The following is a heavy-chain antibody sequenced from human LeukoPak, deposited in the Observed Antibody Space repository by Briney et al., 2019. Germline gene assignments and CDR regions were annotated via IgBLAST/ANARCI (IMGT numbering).Heavy chain of an antibody. CDR3: AKDRTRDYDFWSGYYCGMDV. J-gene: IGHJ6*02. Sequence: GGSLRLSCSASGFTVSSYGMHWVRQAPGKGLEWVAVISYDGSNKYYADSVKGRFTISRDNSKNTLYLQMNSLRAEDTAVYYCAKDRTRDYDFWSGYYCGMDVWGQGTTVTVSS. D-gene: IGHD3-3*01. CDR1: GFTVSSYG. CDR2: ISYDGSNK. V-gene: IGHV3-30*18.